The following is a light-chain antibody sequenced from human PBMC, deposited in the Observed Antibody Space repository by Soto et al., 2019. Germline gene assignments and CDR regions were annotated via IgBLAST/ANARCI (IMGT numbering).Light chain of an antibody. V-gene: IGKV1-39*01. J-gene: IGKJ1*01. Sequence: DIQITQSPSSLSASVVDRVTITFLASQSISSYLNWYQQKPGKAPKLLIYAASSLQSGVPSRFSGSGSGKDFTLTISSLQPEDFATYYCKQSYSTRKFGQGTKVDIK. CDR3: KQSYSTRK. CDR2: AAS. CDR1: QSISSY.